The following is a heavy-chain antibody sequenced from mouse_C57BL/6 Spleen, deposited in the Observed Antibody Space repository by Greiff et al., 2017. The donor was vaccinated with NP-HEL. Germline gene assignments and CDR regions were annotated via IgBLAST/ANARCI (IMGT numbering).Heavy chain of an antibody. Sequence: VQLQQSGPGLVAPSQSLSITCTVSGFSLTSYAISWVRQPPGKGLEWLGVIWTGGGTNYNSALKSRLSISKDNSKSQVFLKMNSLQTDDTARYYCARNWEATLHWYFDVWGTGTTVTVSS. CDR3: ARNWEATLHWYFDV. CDR1: GFSLTSYA. D-gene: IGHD1-1*01. V-gene: IGHV2-9-1*01. J-gene: IGHJ1*03. CDR2: IWTGGGT.